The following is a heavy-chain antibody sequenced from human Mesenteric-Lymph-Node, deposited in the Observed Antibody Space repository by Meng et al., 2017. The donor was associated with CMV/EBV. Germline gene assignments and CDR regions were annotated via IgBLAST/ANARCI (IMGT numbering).Heavy chain of an antibody. Sequence: QVELVQSWAGVSKAGASVKVSCKASGYTFTTYYIHWVRQAPGQGLEWMGLINPSAGTANYAQKFQGRATITTDTSTSTVHMELISLRSDDTAVYYCARGTPDYWGQGTLVTVSS. J-gene: IGHJ4*02. D-gene: IGHD2-15*01. CDR3: ARGTPDY. CDR2: INPSAGTA. CDR1: GYTFTTYY. V-gene: IGHV1-46*01.